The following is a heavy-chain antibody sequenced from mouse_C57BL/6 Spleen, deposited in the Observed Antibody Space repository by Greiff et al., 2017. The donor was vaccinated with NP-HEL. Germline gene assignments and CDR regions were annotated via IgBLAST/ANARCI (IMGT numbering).Heavy chain of an antibody. D-gene: IGHD2-2*01. J-gene: IGHJ2*01. Sequence: QVQLQQSGPGLVQPSQSLSITCTVSGFSLTSYGVHWVRQSPGKGLEWLGVIWSGGSTDYNDAFISRLSISKDNSKSQVFFKMNSRQADDTAIYYCASPSMVTTGFDYWGQGTTLTVSS. V-gene: IGHV2-2*01. CDR3: ASPSMVTTGFDY. CDR1: GFSLTSYG. CDR2: IWSGGST.